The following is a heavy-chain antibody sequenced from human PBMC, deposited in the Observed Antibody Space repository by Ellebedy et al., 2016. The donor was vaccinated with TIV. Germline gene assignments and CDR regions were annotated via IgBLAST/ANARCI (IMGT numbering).Heavy chain of an antibody. Sequence: GGSLRLSXAASGFTFDDYAMHWVRQAPGKGLEWVSGISWNSGSIGYADSVKGRFTISRDNAKNSLYLQMNSLRAEDTALYYCARVEGSSSWYGGWYYGMDVWGQGTTVTVSS. D-gene: IGHD6-13*01. CDR1: GFTFDDYA. V-gene: IGHV3-9*01. CDR3: ARVEGSSSWYGGWYYGMDV. CDR2: ISWNSGSI. J-gene: IGHJ6*02.